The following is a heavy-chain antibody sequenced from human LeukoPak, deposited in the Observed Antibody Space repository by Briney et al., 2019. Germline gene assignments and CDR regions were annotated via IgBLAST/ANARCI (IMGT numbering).Heavy chain of an antibody. V-gene: IGHV4-34*01. CDR1: GGSISSYY. D-gene: IGHD6-6*01. CDR3: ARGRSIAARPGVLRYYYYGMDV. CDR2: INHSGST. J-gene: IGHJ6*02. Sequence: SETLSLTCTVSGGSISSYYWSWIRQPPGKGLEWIGEINHSGSTNYNPSLKSRVTISVDTSKNQFSLKLSSVTAADTAVYYCARGRSIAARPGVLRYYYYGMDVWGQGTTVTVSS.